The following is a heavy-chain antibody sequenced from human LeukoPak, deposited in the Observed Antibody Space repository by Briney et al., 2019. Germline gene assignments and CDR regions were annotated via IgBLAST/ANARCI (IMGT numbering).Heavy chain of an antibody. D-gene: IGHD3-22*01. CDR2: ISGSGGST. Sequence: GGSLRLSCAASGFTFSSYWMHWVRQAPGKGLEWVSAISGSGGSTYYADSVKGRFTISRDNSKNTLYLQMNSLRAEDTAVYYCAKAAFTYYYDSSGYYYTDYWGQGTLVTVSS. CDR1: GFTFSSYW. J-gene: IGHJ4*02. V-gene: IGHV3-23*01. CDR3: AKAAFTYYYDSSGYYYTDY.